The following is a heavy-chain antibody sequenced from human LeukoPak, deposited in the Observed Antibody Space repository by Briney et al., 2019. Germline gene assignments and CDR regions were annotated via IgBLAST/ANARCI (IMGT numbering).Heavy chain of an antibody. J-gene: IGHJ5*02. CDR2: IRGTSHGHAT. Sequence: GGSLRLSCAASGFTFSDSAIHWVRQASGKGLEWVGRIRGTSHGHATAYAASVRGRFTLSRDDSKNTAYLQMDSLKTEDTALYYCTRASEGNWFDPWGRGTLVTVSS. CDR1: GFTFSDSA. CDR3: TRASEGNWFDP. V-gene: IGHV3-73*01. D-gene: IGHD1-26*01.